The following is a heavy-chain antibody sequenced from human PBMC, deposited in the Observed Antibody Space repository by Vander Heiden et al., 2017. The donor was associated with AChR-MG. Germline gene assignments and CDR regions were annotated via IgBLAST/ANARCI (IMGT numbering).Heavy chain of an antibody. CDR1: GFTFSNYG. D-gene: IGHD3-16*01. J-gene: IGHJ4*02. CDR2: IWSDGSDK. V-gene: IGHV3-33*01. Sequence: QVQLAASGGGVVQPGRSLLPSCAAPGFTFSNYGTNRVRPPPGEGLEWVAFIWSDGSDKNSADSVKGRFTISRDNSKNKVYLQMNSLRAEDTAVYYCARDSDDSSMALSSDFDFWGQGTLVTVSS. CDR3: ARDSDDSSMALSSDFDF.